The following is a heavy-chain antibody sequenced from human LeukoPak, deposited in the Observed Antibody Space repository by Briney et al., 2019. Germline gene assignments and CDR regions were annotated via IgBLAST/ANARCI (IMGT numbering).Heavy chain of an antibody. CDR1: GVTFSRHS. CDR3: ARNPALGYCSGGSCYYYYMDV. D-gene: IGHD2-15*01. V-gene: IGHV3-20*04. CDR2: INWNGGST. Sequence: PGGSLRLSCAASGVTFSRHSSNWVRQAPGKGLEWVSGINWNGGSTGYADSVKGRFTISRDNAKNSLYLQMNSLRAEDTALYYCARNPALGYCSGGSCYYYYMDVWGKGTTVTVSS. J-gene: IGHJ6*03.